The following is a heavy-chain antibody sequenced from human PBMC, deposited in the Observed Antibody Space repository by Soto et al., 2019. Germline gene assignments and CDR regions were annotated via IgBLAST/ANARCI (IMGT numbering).Heavy chain of an antibody. J-gene: IGHJ4*02. CDR2: IYYSGST. CDR3: ARGSGYRPFDY. CDR1: GGSISSYY. V-gene: IGHV4-59*01. Sequence: SETLSLSCTVSGGSISSYYWSWIRQPPGKGLEWIGYIYYSGSTNYNPSLKSRVTISVDTSKNQFSLKLSSVTAADTAVYYCARGSGYRPFDYWGQGTLVTVSS. D-gene: IGHD3-3*01.